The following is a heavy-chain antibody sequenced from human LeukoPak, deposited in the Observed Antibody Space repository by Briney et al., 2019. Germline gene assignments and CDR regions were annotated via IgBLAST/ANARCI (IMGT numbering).Heavy chain of an antibody. V-gene: IGHV4-34*01. CDR1: GGSTTAYY. J-gene: IGHJ4*02. CDR3: AREDYYFDS. CDR2: INHSRGT. Sequence: PSETLSLTCSVYGGSTTAYYWSWIRQPPGKGLEWIGKINHSRGTKYDPSLESRVTILLDASKNEFSLNLNSVTAADTAVYYCAREDYYFDSWGQGTLVTVSS.